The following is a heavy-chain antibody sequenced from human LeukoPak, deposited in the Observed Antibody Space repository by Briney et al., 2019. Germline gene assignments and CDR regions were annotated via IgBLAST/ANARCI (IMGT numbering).Heavy chain of an antibody. CDR2: ITDSGGSA. J-gene: IGHJ6*02. Sequence: PGGSLRLSCAASGFTFSSYAMSRVRQAPGKGLEYISSITDSGGSAYYADSVKGRFTLSRDNSRDTLYLHLNSLRAEDTALYYCAKGGLGQASGLDVWSQGTTVIVSS. CDR1: GFTFSSYA. CDR3: AKGGLGQASGLDV. D-gene: IGHD3-10*01. V-gene: IGHV3-23*01.